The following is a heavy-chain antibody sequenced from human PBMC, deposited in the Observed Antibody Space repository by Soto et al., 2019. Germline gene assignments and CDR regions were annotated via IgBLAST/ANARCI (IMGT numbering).Heavy chain of an antibody. CDR1: GFTFSSYG. D-gene: IGHD3-16*01. CDR3: ARDWRYDDYYYGMDV. V-gene: IGHV3-33*01. CDR2: IWYDGSNK. J-gene: IGHJ6*02. Sequence: GGSLRLSCAASGFTFSSYGMHWVRQAPGKGLEWVAVIWYDGSNKYYADSVKGRFTISRDNSKNTLYLQMNSLRAEDTAVYYCARDWRYDDYYYGMDVWGQGTTVTV.